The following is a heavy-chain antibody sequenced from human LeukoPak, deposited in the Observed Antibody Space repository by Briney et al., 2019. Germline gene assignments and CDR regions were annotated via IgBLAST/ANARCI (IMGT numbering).Heavy chain of an antibody. J-gene: IGHJ3*02. CDR3: ARDEDTAMAYDAFDI. V-gene: IGHV1-69*01. CDR2: IIPIFGTA. Sequence: GSSVKVSCKASVGTFSSYAISWVRQAPGQGLEWMGGIIPIFGTANYAQKFQGRVTITADESTSTAYMELSSLRSEDTAVYYCARDEDTAMAYDAFDIWGQGTMVTVSS. CDR1: VGTFSSYA. D-gene: IGHD5-18*01.